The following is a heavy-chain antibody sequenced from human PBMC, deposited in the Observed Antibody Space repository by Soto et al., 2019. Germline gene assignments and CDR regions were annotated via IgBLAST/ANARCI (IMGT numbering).Heavy chain of an antibody. CDR1: GFTFNIYA. CDR3: ARTLFRTTVVTPSDS. Sequence: QVQLVESGGGVVQPGRSLRLSCAASGFTFNIYAIHWVRQAPGKGLEWVAVISYEGSNKYYADSVKGRVTISRDNSKNTVDLQMSSLRAEDTAMYYCARTLFRTTVVTPSDSWVQGTLVTVSS. V-gene: IGHV3-30-3*01. J-gene: IGHJ4*02. CDR2: ISYEGSNK. D-gene: IGHD2-21*02.